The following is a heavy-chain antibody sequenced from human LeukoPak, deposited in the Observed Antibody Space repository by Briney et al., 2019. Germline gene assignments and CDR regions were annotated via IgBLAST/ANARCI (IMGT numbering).Heavy chain of an antibody. J-gene: IGHJ5*02. CDR3: ARDISDSSGPNWFDP. CDR1: GYTFTSYY. CDR2: ISPNGGST. Sequence: GASVKVSCTASGYTFTSYYMHWVRQAPGQGLEWMGIISPNGGSTSYAQKLQGRVTMTTDTSTSTAYMELRSLRSDDTAVYYCARDISDSSGPNWFDPWGQGTLVTVSS. V-gene: IGHV1-46*01. D-gene: IGHD3-22*01.